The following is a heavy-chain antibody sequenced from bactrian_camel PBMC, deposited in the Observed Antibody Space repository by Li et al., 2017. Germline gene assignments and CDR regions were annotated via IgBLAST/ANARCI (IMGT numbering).Heavy chain of an antibody. Sequence: HVQLVESGGGSVQAGGSLRLSCAASRYINSEFCMGWFRQAPGKEREGVARIYTGSGNTYYADSVKGRFTISRDNAKNTVYLQMNSLKSEDTALYHRATVACGSWYFGYWGQGTQVTVS. CDR2: IYTGSGNT. D-gene: IGHD6*01. J-gene: IGHJ6*01. V-gene: IGHV3S1*01. CDR3: ATVACGSWYFGY. CDR1: RYINSEFC.